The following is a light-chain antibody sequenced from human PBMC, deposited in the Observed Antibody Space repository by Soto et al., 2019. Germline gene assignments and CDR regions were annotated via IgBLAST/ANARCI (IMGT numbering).Light chain of an antibody. Sequence: QSALTQPASVSGSPGQPITISCTGTSSDVGGYNYVSGYQQHPGKAPKLRIYEVSNRPSGVSNRFSGSKSGNTASLTISGLQAEDEADYYCNSYTSKSTGVFGTGTKLTVL. CDR2: EVS. V-gene: IGLV2-14*01. CDR3: NSYTSKSTGV. J-gene: IGLJ1*01. CDR1: SSDVGGYNY.